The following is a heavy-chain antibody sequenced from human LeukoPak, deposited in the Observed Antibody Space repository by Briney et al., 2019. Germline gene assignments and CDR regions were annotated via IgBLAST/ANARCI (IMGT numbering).Heavy chain of an antibody. CDR2: ISSSSSYI. V-gene: IGHV3-21*01. CDR3: ARVYYGSGSYFYGMDV. CDR1: GFTFNSYS. D-gene: IGHD3-10*01. J-gene: IGHJ6*02. Sequence: GGSLRLSCAASGFTFNSYSMNWVRQAPGKVLERVSSISSSSSYIYYADSVKGRFTISRDNAKNSLYLQMHSLRAEDTAVYYCARVYYGSGSYFYGMDVWGQGTTVTVSS.